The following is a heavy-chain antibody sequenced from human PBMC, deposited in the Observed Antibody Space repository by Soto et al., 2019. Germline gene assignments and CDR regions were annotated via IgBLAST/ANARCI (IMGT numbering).Heavy chain of an antibody. J-gene: IGHJ6*02. Sequence: PSETLSLTCTVSGGSVSSGSYYWSWIRQPPGKGLEWIGYIYYSGSTNYNPSLKSRVTISVDTSKNQFSLKLSSVTAADTAVYYCARDRRERVRGVIPVRYYYYGMDVWGQGTTVTVSS. CDR2: IYYSGST. CDR3: ARDRRERVRGVIPVRYYYYGMDV. V-gene: IGHV4-61*01. CDR1: GGSVSSGSYY. D-gene: IGHD3-10*01.